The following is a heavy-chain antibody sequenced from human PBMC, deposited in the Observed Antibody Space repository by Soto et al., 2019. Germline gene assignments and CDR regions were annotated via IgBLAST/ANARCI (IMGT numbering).Heavy chain of an antibody. CDR2: ISSNGNT. J-gene: IGHJ4*02. CDR3: PRELCVAALLSSFDF. V-gene: IGHV4-4*07. D-gene: IGHD2-15*01. Sequence: PSETLSLTCTVSDGSISGKFLTWIRQPAGKGMEWIGRISSNGNTDYYPSLNSRVTMSIHTSKNHFFLDLISVTASDTALYYSPRELCVAALLSSFDFWGQGTLVTVSS. CDR1: DGSISGKF.